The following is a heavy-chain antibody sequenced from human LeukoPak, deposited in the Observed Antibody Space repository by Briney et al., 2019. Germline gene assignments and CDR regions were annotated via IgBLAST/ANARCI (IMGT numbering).Heavy chain of an antibody. CDR2: ISGDGSTT. V-gene: IGHV3-74*01. J-gene: IGHJ4*02. CDR3: TRVRSSSWYDY. D-gene: IGHD6-13*01. Sequence: GRSLRLSCATSGFTFSTSWMHWVRQAPGKGLVWVSHISGDGSTTTYADSVKGRFTTSRDNAKITLFLQMNSLRVDDTAVYYCTRVRSSSWYDYWGQGALVTVSS. CDR1: GFTFSTSW.